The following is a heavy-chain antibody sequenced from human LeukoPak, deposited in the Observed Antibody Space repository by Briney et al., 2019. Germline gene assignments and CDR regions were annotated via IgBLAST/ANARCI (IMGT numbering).Heavy chain of an antibody. CDR1: GFTFDDYG. J-gene: IGHJ4*02. D-gene: IGHD2-8*02. Sequence: GGSLRLSCAASGFTFDDYGMRWVRQAPGKGLEWVSSIFPIGGEIHYTDSVRGRFTISRDNSESTLSLQMNSLRAEDTAIYYCATYRQVLLPFESWGQGTLVTVSS. V-gene: IGHV3-20*04. CDR3: ATYRQVLLPFES. CDR2: IFPIGGEI.